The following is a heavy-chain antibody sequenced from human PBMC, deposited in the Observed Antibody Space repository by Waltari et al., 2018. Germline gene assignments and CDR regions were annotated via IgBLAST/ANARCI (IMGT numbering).Heavy chain of an antibody. CDR2: ISGGGGTT. Sequence: EVQLLDSGGGLVQPGGSLRLYCPASGITFSIAAMIWVRQAPGEGLEWVSSISGGGGTTEYADFVEGRFTVSRDNSKNTASLQMDSLRAEDTALYYCCSVQVPLAIANCGQGTLVTVAS. CDR1: GITFSIAA. D-gene: IGHD1-1*01. V-gene: IGHV3-23*01. CDR3: CSVQVPLAIAN. J-gene: IGHJ4*02.